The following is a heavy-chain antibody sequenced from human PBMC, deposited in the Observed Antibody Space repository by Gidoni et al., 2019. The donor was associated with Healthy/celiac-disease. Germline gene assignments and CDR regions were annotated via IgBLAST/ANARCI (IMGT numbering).Heavy chain of an antibody. V-gene: IGHV1-46*01. CDR2: INPSGGST. CDR3: ARGWWSSLEMATINYFDY. CDR1: GNTFTSSY. Sequence: QVQLVQSGAGVKKPGASVKVSCKASGNTFTSSYMHWVRQAPGQGLEWMGIINPSGGSTSYAQKFQGRVTMTRDTSTSTVYMELSSLRSEDTAVYYCARGWWSSLEMATINYFDYWGQGTLVTVSS. D-gene: IGHD5-12*01. J-gene: IGHJ4*02.